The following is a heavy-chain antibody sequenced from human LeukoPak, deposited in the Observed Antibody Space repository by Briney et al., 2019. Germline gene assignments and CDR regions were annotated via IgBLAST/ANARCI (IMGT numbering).Heavy chain of an antibody. D-gene: IGHD3-16*01. CDR2: IYSSGIT. V-gene: IGHV4-4*08. J-gene: IGHJ2*01. Sequence: PSETLSLTCTVSGGSMFSYYWNWIRQPPGKGLEWIGYIYSSGITNYSPSLRSPGTISVATSRNQFSLRLTSVPAADTAIYYCARRAYYDSGGYHPTSGYFDLWGRGTLVTVSS. CDR1: GGSMFSYY. CDR3: ARRAYYDSGGYHPTSGYFDL.